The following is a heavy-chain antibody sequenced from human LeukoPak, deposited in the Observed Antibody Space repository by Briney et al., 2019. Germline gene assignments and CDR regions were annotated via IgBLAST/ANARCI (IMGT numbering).Heavy chain of an antibody. CDR3: AKDTGGSVLRYFDWLPNAQHPPDY. V-gene: IGHV3-30*18. J-gene: IGHJ4*02. D-gene: IGHD3-9*01. Sequence: PGGSLRLSCAASGFTFSSYGMHWVRQAPGKGLEWVAVISYDGSNKYYADTVKGRFTISRDNSKNTLYLQMNSLRAEDTAVYYCAKDTGGSVLRYFDWLPNAQHPPDYWGQGTLVTVSS. CDR2: ISYDGSNK. CDR1: GFTFSSYG.